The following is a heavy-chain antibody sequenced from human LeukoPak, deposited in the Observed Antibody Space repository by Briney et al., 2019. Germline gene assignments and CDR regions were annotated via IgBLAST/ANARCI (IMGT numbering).Heavy chain of an antibody. CDR2: ISGSGGST. CDR1: GFTFSSYA. D-gene: IGHD3-9*01. Sequence: GGSLRLSCAASGFTFSSYAMHWVRQAPGKGLEWVSAISGSGGSTYYADSVKGRFTISRDNSKNTLYLQMNSLRAEDTAVYYCAKGHDILTGYFYDAFDIWGQGTMVTVSS. J-gene: IGHJ3*02. V-gene: IGHV3-23*01. CDR3: AKGHDILTGYFYDAFDI.